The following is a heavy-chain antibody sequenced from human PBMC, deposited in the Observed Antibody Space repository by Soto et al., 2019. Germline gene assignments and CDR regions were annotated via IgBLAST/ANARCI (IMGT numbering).Heavy chain of an antibody. V-gene: IGHV3-33*06. D-gene: IGHD3-3*01. Sequence: QVQLVESGGGVVQVGRSLRLSCAASGFTFSDYGMHWVRQPPGKGLELVAAIWFDGSTTYYRESVKGRFSISRDNSKNTLNLQMNSLRVDDTAVYYCAKDVDFSTGNPSRTFDSWGQGTLVAVSS. CDR1: GFTFSDYG. CDR3: AKDVDFSTGNPSRTFDS. CDR2: IWFDGSTT. J-gene: IGHJ4*02.